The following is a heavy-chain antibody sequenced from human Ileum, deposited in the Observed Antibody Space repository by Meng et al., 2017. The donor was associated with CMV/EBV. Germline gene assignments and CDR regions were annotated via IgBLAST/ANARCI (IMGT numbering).Heavy chain of an antibody. CDR2: INPSGGGT. D-gene: IGHD2-21*02. V-gene: IGHV1-2*02. Sequence: ASAKVSCKASGYTFAASYMHWVRQAPGQGLEWMGWINPSGGGTKYAQKFQSRVTMTSDASINTAYMELSNLRADDTAVYFCATLCPGTDCNGADCVGWGQGALVTVSS. J-gene: IGHJ4*02. CDR3: ATLCPGTDCNGADCVG. CDR1: GYTFAASY.